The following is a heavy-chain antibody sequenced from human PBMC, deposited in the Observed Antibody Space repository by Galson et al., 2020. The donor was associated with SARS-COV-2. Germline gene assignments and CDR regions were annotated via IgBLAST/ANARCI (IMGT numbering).Heavy chain of an antibody. CDR3: ARDDRSASSRLKCFDP. CDR2: TYYRSKWYN. V-gene: IGHV6-1*01. CDR1: GDSVSSNSAA. J-gene: IGHJ5*02. Sequence: SQTLSLTCAISGDSVSSNSAAWNWIRQSPSRGLEWLGRTYYRSKWYNDYAPSVNSRITINPDTSRNQFSLQLNSVTPQDTAVYYCARDDRSASSRLKCFDPWGQGTLVTVSS. D-gene: IGHD6-6*01.